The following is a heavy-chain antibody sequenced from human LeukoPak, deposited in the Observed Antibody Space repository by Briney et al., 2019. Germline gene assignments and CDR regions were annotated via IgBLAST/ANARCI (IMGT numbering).Heavy chain of an antibody. Sequence: GGSLRLSCAASGFTFSSYWMTWVRQAPGKGLEWVANIKQDASERYYVNSVKGRFTISRDNAKNSLYLQMNSLRAEDTAVYYCATPTAGTWHFDYWGQGTLVTVSS. CDR2: IKQDASER. CDR3: ATPTAGTWHFDY. J-gene: IGHJ4*02. D-gene: IGHD1-1*01. V-gene: IGHV3-7*01. CDR1: GFTFSSYW.